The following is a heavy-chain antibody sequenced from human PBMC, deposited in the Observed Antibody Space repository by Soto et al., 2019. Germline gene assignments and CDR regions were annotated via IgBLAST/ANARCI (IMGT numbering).Heavy chain of an antibody. D-gene: IGHD6-6*01. V-gene: IGHV3-23*01. CDR1: GFTLSSYA. J-gene: IGHJ6*02. Sequence: GSLRLSCAASGFTLSSYAMSWVRQAPGKGLEWVSALSGSGGSTYYADSVRGRFTISRDNSRNTLFLQMNSLRDEDTAVYYCARDGFRSIAAPYGLDVWGQGTTVTVSS. CDR3: ARDGFRSIAAPYGLDV. CDR2: LSGSGGST.